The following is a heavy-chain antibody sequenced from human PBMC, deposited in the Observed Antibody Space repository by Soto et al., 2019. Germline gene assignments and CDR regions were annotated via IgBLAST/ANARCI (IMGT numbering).Heavy chain of an antibody. CDR2: IYYSGST. Sequence: QVQLQESGPGLVKPSETLSLTCTVSGGSISSYYWSWIRQPPGKGLEWIGYIYYSGSTNSNPSLKSRVTISVDTSKNQFSLKLSSVTAADTAVYYCARVGWSTGYYYYGMDVWGQGTTVTVSS. J-gene: IGHJ6*02. CDR3: ARVGWSTGYYYYGMDV. D-gene: IGHD6-19*01. CDR1: GGSISSYY. V-gene: IGHV4-59*01.